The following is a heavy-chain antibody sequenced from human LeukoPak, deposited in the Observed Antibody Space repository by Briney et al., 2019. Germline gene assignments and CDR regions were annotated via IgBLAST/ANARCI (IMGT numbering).Heavy chain of an antibody. CDR2: IKEDGSER. CDR1: AFIFSGHW. D-gene: IGHD1-26*01. Sequence: GGSLRLSCEGSAFIFSGHWMNWVRQTPGKGLEWVASIKEDGSERQYVDSVKGRFSISRDNTKGSLFLQLNSLRAEDTAVYYCARLRVGAHYYFDYWGQGTLVTVSS. V-gene: IGHV3-7*03. CDR3: ARLRVGAHYYFDY. J-gene: IGHJ4*02.